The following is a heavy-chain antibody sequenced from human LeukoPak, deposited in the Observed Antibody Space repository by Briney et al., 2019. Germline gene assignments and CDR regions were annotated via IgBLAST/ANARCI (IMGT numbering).Heavy chain of an antibody. CDR3: ARGSGWFFGL. CDR1: GFTFGRYT. D-gene: IGHD6-19*01. CDR2: ISPTSIYI. J-gene: IGHJ4*02. Sequence: PGGSLRLSCEASGFTFGRYTMNWVRQAPGKGLEWVSSISPTSIYIYYGDSVRGRFTISRDTAKNALYLEMNSLRAEDTAVFYCARGSGWFFGLWGQGSLVTVSS. V-gene: IGHV3-21*01.